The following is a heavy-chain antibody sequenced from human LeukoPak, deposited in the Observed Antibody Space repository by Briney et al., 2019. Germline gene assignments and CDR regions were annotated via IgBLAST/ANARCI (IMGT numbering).Heavy chain of an antibody. CDR2: INHSGST. V-gene: IGHV4-34*01. CDR3: ASHYSSGWSLIPNFDY. J-gene: IGHJ4*02. D-gene: IGHD6-19*01. Sequence: PSETLSLTCAVYGGSFSGYYWSWIRQPPGKGLEWIGEINHSGSTNYNPSLKSRVTISVDTSKNQFSLKLSSVTAADTAVYYCASHYSSGWSLIPNFDYWGQGTLVTVSS. CDR1: GGSFSGYY.